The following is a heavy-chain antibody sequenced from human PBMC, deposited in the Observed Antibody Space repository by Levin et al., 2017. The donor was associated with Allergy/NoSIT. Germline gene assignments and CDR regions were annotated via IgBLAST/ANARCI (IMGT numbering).Heavy chain of an antibody. CDR2: IDPSDSDT. J-gene: IGHJ4*02. D-gene: IGHD1-26*01. Sequence: GESLKISCKGSGFSFTSYWISWVRQMPGKGLEWMGKIDPSDSDTRYSPSFQGQVTISADKSISTAYLQWSSLKASDTAMYYCARRLYSGHLAFDYWGQGTLVTVSS. CDR1: GFSFTSYW. CDR3: ARRLYSGHLAFDY. V-gene: IGHV5-51*01.